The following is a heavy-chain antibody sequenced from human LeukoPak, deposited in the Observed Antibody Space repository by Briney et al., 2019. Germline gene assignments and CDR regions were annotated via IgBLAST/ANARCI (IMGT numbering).Heavy chain of an antibody. CDR1: GFTFSSYA. Sequence: GGSLRLSCAASGFTFSSYAMHWVRQAPGKGLEWVAVISYDGSNKYYADSVKGRFTISRDNSKNTLYLQMNSLRAEDTAVYYCAREAYGGPFDYWGQGTLVTVSS. D-gene: IGHD4-23*01. CDR2: ISYDGSNK. CDR3: AREAYGGPFDY. J-gene: IGHJ4*02. V-gene: IGHV3-30-3*01.